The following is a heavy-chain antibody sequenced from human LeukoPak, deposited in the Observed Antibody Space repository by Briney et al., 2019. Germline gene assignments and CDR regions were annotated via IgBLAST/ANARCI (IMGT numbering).Heavy chain of an antibody. CDR1: GGSISSGGYY. Sequence: SQTLSLTCTVSGGSISSGGYYWSWIRQPPGKGLEWIGYIYHSGSTYYNPSLKSRVTISVDRSKNQFSLKLSSVTAADTAVYYCARVENQLLYYFDYWGQGTLVTVSS. CDR2: IYHSGST. J-gene: IGHJ4*02. D-gene: IGHD2-2*01. V-gene: IGHV4-30-2*01. CDR3: ARVENQLLYYFDY.